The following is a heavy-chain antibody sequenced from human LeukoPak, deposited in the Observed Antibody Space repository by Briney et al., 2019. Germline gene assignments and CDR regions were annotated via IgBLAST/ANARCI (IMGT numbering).Heavy chain of an antibody. J-gene: IGHJ4*02. V-gene: IGHV1-8*01. D-gene: IGHD3-10*01. CDR2: MNPNSGNT. Sequence: ASVKVSCKASGYTFTSYDINWVRPATGQGLEWMGWMNPNSGNTGYAQKFQGRVTMTRNTSISTAYMELSSLRSEDTAVYYCARGPHYYGSGSYPFDYWGQGTLVTVSS. CDR1: GYTFTSYD. CDR3: ARGPHYYGSGSYPFDY.